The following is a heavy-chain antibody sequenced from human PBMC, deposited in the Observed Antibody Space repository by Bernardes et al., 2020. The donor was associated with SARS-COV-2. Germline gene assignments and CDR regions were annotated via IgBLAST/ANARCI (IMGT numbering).Heavy chain of an antibody. CDR1: GYTFTSYA. Sequence: ASVKVSCKASGYTFTSYALHWVRQAPGQRLEWMGWINPANGYTKQSQRFQGRVTMTTDTSTSTAYMELRSLRSDDTAVYYCARALISDCSGGSCYPDYGDYFDYWGQGTLLTVSS. CDR2: INPANGYT. CDR3: ARALISDCSGGSCYPDYGDYFDY. V-gene: IGHV1-3*01. J-gene: IGHJ4*02. D-gene: IGHD2-15*01.